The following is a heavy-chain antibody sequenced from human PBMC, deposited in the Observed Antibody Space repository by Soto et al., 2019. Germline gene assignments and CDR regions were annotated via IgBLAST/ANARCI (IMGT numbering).Heavy chain of an antibody. D-gene: IGHD6-25*01. Sequence: EVQLVESGGGLVQPGGSLRLSCAASEFAFSSYWMTWVRQAPGKGLEWVANIRKDGSQKYYLDSVRGRFTISRDNSKNTLYLQKMSLRAEETAVFFCAGGVSPGSSGLYLDAFDIWGQGTMVTVSS. CDR2: IRKDGSQK. CDR3: AGGVSPGSSGLYLDAFDI. V-gene: IGHV3-7*03. CDR1: EFAFSSYW. J-gene: IGHJ3*02.